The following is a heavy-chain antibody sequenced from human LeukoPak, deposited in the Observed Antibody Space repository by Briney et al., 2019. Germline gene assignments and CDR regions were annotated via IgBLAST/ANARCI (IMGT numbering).Heavy chain of an antibody. Sequence: TSETLSLTCAVYGGSFSGYYWSWIRQPPGKGLEWIGEINHSGSTNYNPSLKSRVTISVDTSKNQFSLKLSSVTAADTAVYYCATLHYAEYFQHWGQGTLVTVSS. J-gene: IGHJ1*01. D-gene: IGHD4-17*01. V-gene: IGHV4-34*01. CDR1: GGSFSGYY. CDR3: ATLHYAEYFQH. CDR2: INHSGST.